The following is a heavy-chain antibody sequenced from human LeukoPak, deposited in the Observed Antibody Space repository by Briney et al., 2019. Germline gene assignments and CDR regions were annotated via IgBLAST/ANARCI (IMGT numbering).Heavy chain of an antibody. D-gene: IGHD3-22*01. Sequence: GGSLRLSCAASGFTFSDYYMSWIRQAPGKGLEWVAVISYDGSNKYYADSVKGRFTISRDNSKNTLYLQMNSLRAEDTAVYYCARELDSSGYYPSFDYWGQGTLVTVSS. CDR2: ISYDGSNK. J-gene: IGHJ4*02. CDR1: GFTFSDYY. CDR3: ARELDSSGYYPSFDY. V-gene: IGHV3-30-3*01.